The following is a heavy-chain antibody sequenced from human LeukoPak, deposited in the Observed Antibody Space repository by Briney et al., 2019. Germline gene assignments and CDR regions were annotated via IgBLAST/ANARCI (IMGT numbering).Heavy chain of an antibody. CDR2: TKQDGSEK. CDR1: ELTSSTSW. CDR3: VGCGISGITNH. D-gene: IGHD1-7*01. Sequence: GGSLRLSCAASELTSSTSWMSWVRQAPGKGLEWVAQTKQDGSEKYYVDSVKGRFTTSRDKNSLFLQMNSVRAEDTAVYYCVGCGISGITNHWGQGTLVTVSS. J-gene: IGHJ4*02. V-gene: IGHV3-7*01.